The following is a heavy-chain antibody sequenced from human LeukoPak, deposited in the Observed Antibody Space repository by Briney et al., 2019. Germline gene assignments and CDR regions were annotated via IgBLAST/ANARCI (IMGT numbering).Heavy chain of an antibody. CDR3: ARGSGGQGTTLAEYFQH. D-gene: IGHD6-19*01. Sequence: ASVKFSCKASGGTFSSYAISWVRQAPGQGLEWMGGIIPIFGTANYAQKFQGRVTITADESTSTAYMELSSLRSEDTAVYYCARGSGGQGTTLAEYFQHWGQGTLVTVSS. CDR1: GGTFSSYA. V-gene: IGHV1-69*13. J-gene: IGHJ1*01. CDR2: IIPIFGTA.